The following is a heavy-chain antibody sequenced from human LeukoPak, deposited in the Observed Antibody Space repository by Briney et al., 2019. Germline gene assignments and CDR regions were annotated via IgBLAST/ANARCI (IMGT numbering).Heavy chain of an antibody. D-gene: IGHD6-13*01. CDR1: GFTFISYA. Sequence: GGSLRLSCAASGFTFISYAMSWVRQAPGKGLKWVSTMIGSGGSTYYTDSVKGRFTVSRDNSKSTLYLQMSSLSDEDSAIYYCAKRSAYSGRSPHIDSWGQGALVTVSS. CDR3: AKRSAYSGRSPHIDS. J-gene: IGHJ4*02. V-gene: IGHV3-23*01. CDR2: MIGSGGST.